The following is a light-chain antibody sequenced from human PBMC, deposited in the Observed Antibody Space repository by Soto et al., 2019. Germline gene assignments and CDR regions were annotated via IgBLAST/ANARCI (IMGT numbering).Light chain of an antibody. CDR2: GVS. CDR3: QHYGGSPLT. Sequence: EIVLTQSPGTLSLSPGERATLSCRASQSVSSSYLAWYQQKPGQAPRLLIYGVSSRATGIPDRFSGSGSGTDFTLTISRLEPEDFAVYYCQHYGGSPLTFGQGTRLEIK. V-gene: IGKV3-20*01. J-gene: IGKJ5*01. CDR1: QSVSSSY.